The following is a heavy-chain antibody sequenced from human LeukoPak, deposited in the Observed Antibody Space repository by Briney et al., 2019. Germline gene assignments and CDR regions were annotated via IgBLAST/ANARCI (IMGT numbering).Heavy chain of an antibody. V-gene: IGHV4-34*01. D-gene: IGHD5-24*01. CDR1: GGSFSGYY. Sequence: NPSETLSLTCAVYGGSFSGYYWSWIRQPPGKGLEWIGEINHSGSTNYNPSLKSRVTISVDTSKNQFSLKLSSVTAADTAVYYCARGFVEMAPPLGYWGQGTLVTVSS. CDR2: INHSGST. CDR3: ARGFVEMAPPLGY. J-gene: IGHJ4*02.